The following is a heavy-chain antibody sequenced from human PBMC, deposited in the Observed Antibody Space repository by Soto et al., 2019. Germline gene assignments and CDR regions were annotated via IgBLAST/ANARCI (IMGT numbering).Heavy chain of an antibody. J-gene: IGHJ3*02. Sequence: GGSLRLSCAASGFTVSSNYMSWVRQAPGKGLEWVSVIYSGGSTCYADSVKGRFTISRDNSKNTLYLQMNSLRAEDTAVYYCARDARYCSGGSCYALPTDAFDIWGQGTMVTVSS. CDR2: IYSGGST. D-gene: IGHD2-15*01. V-gene: IGHV3-66*01. CDR1: GFTVSSNY. CDR3: ARDARYCSGGSCYALPTDAFDI.